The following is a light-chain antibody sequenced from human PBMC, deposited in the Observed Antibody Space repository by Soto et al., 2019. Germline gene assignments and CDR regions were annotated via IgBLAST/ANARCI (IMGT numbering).Light chain of an antibody. CDR1: QSIRGW. V-gene: IGKV1-5*01. CDR3: QQYYSYSLYT. Sequence: DIQITQSPSTLSASVGDRVTITCRASQSIRGWLAWYQQKPGKAPKLLIYDASNLESGVPSRFSGSGYGTEFTLTIISLQPGDFATYYCQQYYSYSLYTFGQGTKLEIK. CDR2: DAS. J-gene: IGKJ2*01.